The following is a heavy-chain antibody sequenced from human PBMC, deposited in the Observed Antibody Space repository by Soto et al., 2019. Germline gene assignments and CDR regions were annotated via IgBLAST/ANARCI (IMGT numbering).Heavy chain of an antibody. V-gene: IGHV1-18*01. CDR1: GYAFTTYG. Sequence: QVHLVQSGAEVKKPGASVKVSCKGSGYAFTTYGITWVRQAPGQGLEWMGWISAHNGNTNYAQKLQGRVTVTRDTSTSPAYMELRSLRSEVTAVYYCARGRYGDYWGQGALVTVSS. D-gene: IGHD1-1*01. J-gene: IGHJ4*02. CDR3: ARGRYGDY. CDR2: ISAHNGNT.